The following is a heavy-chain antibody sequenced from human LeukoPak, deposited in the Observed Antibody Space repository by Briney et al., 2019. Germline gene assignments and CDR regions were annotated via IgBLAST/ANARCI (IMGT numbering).Heavy chain of an antibody. CDR3: AKPLRSYYYYYGMDV. CDR1: GFSFSSDG. Sequence: GGSLRLSCAASGFSFSSDGMGWVRQAPGKGLEWVAVISYDGSNKYYADSVKGRFTISRDNSKNTLYLQMNSLRAEDTAVYYCAKPLRSYYYYYGMDVWGQGTTVTVSS. V-gene: IGHV3-30*18. CDR2: ISYDGSNK. J-gene: IGHJ6*02.